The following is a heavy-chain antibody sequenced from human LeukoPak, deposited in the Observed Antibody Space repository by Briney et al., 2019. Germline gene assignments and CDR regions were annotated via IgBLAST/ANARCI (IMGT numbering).Heavy chain of an antibody. V-gene: IGHV3-48*04. Sequence: GGSLRLSCAASGFTFSTFGMNWVRQAPGKGLEWVAYIISGSDTIYYADSVKGRFTISRDNAKNSLYLQMNSLRAEDTAVYYCARVAINDYGDYFDYWGQGTLVTVSS. CDR1: GFTFSTFG. CDR2: IISGSDTI. J-gene: IGHJ4*02. CDR3: ARVAINDYGDYFDY. D-gene: IGHD4-17*01.